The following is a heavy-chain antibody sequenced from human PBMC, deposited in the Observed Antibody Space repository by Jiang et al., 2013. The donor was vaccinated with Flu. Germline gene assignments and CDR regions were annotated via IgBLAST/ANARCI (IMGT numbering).Heavy chain of an antibody. D-gene: IGHD6-13*01. V-gene: IGHV3-21*06. CDR2: ISSNSRYI. J-gene: IGHJ6*01. Sequence: VQLVESGGGLVKPGGSLRLSCVASGFSLYTYTMNWVRQAPGKGLEWVSSISSNSRYIFYGDSEKGRFTISRDNAENSLYLQIDSLTAEDTAIYYCAREKPSRTYVHFFGMDVWGRGTTVTVSS. CDR1: GFSLYTYT. CDR3: AREKPSRTYVHFFGMDV.